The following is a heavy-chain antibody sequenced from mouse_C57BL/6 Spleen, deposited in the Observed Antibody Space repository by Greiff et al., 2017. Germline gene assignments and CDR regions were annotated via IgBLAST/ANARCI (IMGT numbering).Heavy chain of an antibody. CDR2: IYPGDGDT. J-gene: IGHJ2*01. CDR3: ARFGLDY. CDR1: GYAFSSSW. Sequence: VQLKESGPELVKPGASVKISCKASGYAFSSSWMNWVKQRPGKGLEWIGRIYPGDGDTNYNGKFKGKATLTADKSSSTAYMQLSSLTSEDSAVYFCARFGLDYWGQGTTLTVSS. V-gene: IGHV1-82*01.